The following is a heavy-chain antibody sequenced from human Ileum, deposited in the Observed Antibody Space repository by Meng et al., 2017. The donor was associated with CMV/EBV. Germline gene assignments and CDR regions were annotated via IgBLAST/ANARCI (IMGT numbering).Heavy chain of an antibody. Sequence: GGSLRLSCAASGFTFSSYGMHWVRQAPGKGLEWVAFIKHDGSDKKYAESVKGRLTVARDNSKDILYLQMNSLRGEDTAMYYCGLVGNYFDFWGQGTLVTVSS. CDR3: GLVGNYFDF. J-gene: IGHJ4*02. CDR2: IKHDGSDK. CDR1: GFTFSSYG. V-gene: IGHV3-30*02.